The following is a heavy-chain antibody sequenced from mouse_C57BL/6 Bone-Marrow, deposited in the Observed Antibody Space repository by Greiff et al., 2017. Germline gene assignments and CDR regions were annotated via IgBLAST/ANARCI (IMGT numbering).Heavy chain of an antibody. CDR3: AREGGDYHGFAY. V-gene: IGHV3-6*01. CDR1: GYSITSGYY. Sequence: EVQLQQSGPGLVKPSQSLSLTCSVTGYSITSGYYWNWLRQFPGNKLEWMGYISYDGSNNYNPSLKNRISITRDTSKNQFFLKLISVTTEDTATYYWAREGGDYHGFAYWGQGTLVTVSA. CDR2: ISYDGSN. D-gene: IGHD2-4*01. J-gene: IGHJ3*01.